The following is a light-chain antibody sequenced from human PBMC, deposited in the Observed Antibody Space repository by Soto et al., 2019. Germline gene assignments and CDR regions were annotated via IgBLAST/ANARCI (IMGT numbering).Light chain of an antibody. J-gene: IGKJ5*01. CDR1: QGISNR. CDR2: DAS. V-gene: IGKV1-33*01. CDR3: QHYDNLPSIT. Sequence: DIQMTQSPSSLSASAGDRVTITCRASQGISNRLNWFQQKPGQAPQLLIYDASNIGTGVTSSFSRSRAGAAVSFTIISIQPQDIATYYFQHYDNLPSITFGQGTRLEIK.